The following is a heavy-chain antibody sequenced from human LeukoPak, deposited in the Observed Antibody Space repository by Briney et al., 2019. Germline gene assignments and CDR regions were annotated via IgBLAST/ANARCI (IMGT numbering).Heavy chain of an antibody. Sequence: ASVKVSCKASGYTFTSYGISWVRQAPGQGLEWMGWISAYNGNTNYAQKLQGRVTMTTDTFTSTAYMELRSLRSDDTAVYYCARDGYEWDNYYGMDVWGQGTTVTVSS. J-gene: IGHJ6*02. CDR2: ISAYNGNT. D-gene: IGHD2-2*03. CDR3: ARDGYEWDNYYGMDV. V-gene: IGHV1-18*01. CDR1: GYTFTSYG.